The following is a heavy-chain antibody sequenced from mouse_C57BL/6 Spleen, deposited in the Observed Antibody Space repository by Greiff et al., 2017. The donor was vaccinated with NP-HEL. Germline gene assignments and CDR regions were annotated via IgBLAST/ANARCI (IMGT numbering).Heavy chain of an antibody. D-gene: IGHD1-1*01. CDR1: GFTFSSYG. Sequence: DVKLVESGGDLVKPGGSLKLSCAASGFTFSSYGMSWVRQTPDKRLEWVATISSGGSYTYYPDSVKGRFTISRDNAKNTLYLQMSSLKSEDTAMYYCARLYYGSRTEYYFDYWGQGTTLTVSS. J-gene: IGHJ2*01. CDR2: ISSGGSYT. V-gene: IGHV5-6*02. CDR3: ARLYYGSRTEYYFDY.